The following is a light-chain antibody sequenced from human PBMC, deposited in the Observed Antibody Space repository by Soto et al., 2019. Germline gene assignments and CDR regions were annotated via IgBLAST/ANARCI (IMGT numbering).Light chain of an antibody. CDR2: GPS. CDR1: QSVSIN. CDR3: QQYNNWPRT. Sequence: EIVMTQSPATLSVSPGERATLSFRASQSVSINLAWYQQKPGQAPRLLIYGPSTRATGIPARFSGSGSGTEFTLTISSLQSEDFAVYYCQQYNNWPRTFGQGTKVDIK. J-gene: IGKJ1*01. V-gene: IGKV3-15*01.